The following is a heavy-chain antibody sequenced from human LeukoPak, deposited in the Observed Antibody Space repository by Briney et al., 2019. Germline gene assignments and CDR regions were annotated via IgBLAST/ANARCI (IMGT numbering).Heavy chain of an antibody. J-gene: IGHJ4*02. CDR3: ARDRCSGGSCFTFDY. CDR1: GYTFTGYY. CDR2: INPNSGGT. Sequence: ASVKVSCKASGYTFTGYYMHWVRQAPGQGLEWMGWINPNSGGTNYAQKFQGRVTMTRDTSISTAYMELNRLRSDDTAVYYCARDRCSGGSCFTFDYWGQGTLVTVSS. D-gene: IGHD2-15*01. V-gene: IGHV1-2*02.